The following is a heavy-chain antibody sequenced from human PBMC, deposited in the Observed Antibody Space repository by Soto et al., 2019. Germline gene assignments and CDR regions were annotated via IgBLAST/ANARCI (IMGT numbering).Heavy chain of an antibody. Sequence: QVQLVQSGAEVKKPGASVKVSCKVSGYTLTELSMHWVRQAPGKGREWMGGFDPEDGETIYAKKFQGRVTMTEDTSTDTAYMELSSLRSEDTAVYYCATVSYSPGVGATWFDPWGQGTLVTVSS. V-gene: IGHV1-24*01. D-gene: IGHD1-26*01. CDR2: FDPEDGET. J-gene: IGHJ5*02. CDR1: GYTLTELS. CDR3: ATVSYSPGVGATWFDP.